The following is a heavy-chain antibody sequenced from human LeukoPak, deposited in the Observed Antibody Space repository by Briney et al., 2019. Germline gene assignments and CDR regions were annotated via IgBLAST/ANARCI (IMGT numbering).Heavy chain of an antibody. CDR3: ARGGSAEESSAYYKYYYYYMDV. Sequence: PSETLSLTCTVSGYSITSGYYWGWIRQPPGKGLEWIGSIYYSGSTYYNPSLKSRVTISVDTSKNQFSLKLSSVTAADTAVYYCARGGSAEESSAYYKYYYYYMDVWGKGTTVTVS. V-gene: IGHV4-38-2*02. D-gene: IGHD3-22*01. CDR2: IYYSGST. J-gene: IGHJ6*03. CDR1: GYSITSGYY.